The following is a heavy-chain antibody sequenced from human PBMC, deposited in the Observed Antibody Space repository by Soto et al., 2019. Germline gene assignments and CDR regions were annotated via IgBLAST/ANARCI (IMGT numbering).Heavy chain of an antibody. Sequence: SETLSLTCTVSGGSISSGDYYWSWIRQPPGKGLEWIGYIYYSGSTNYNPSLKSRVTISVDTSKNQFSLKLSSVTAADTAVYYCARSVRYYGSGSYLNWFDPWGQGTLVTVSS. CDR2: IYYSGST. CDR1: GGSISSGDYY. V-gene: IGHV4-30-4*01. CDR3: ARSVRYYGSGSYLNWFDP. J-gene: IGHJ5*02. D-gene: IGHD3-10*01.